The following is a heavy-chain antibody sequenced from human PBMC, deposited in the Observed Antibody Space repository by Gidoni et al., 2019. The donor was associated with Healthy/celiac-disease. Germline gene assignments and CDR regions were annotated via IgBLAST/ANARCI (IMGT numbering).Heavy chain of an antibody. V-gene: IGHV3-9*01. D-gene: IGHD6-13*01. J-gene: IGHJ4*02. CDR1: GFTFDDYA. CDR2: ISWNSGSI. CDR3: AKIGIAAAGPMSIDY. Sequence: EVQLVESGGGLVQPGRSLRLSCAASGFTFDDYAMHWVRQAPGKGLEWVSGISWNSGSIGYADSVKGRFTISRDNAKNSLYLQMNSLRAEDTALYYCAKIGIAAAGPMSIDYWGQGTLVTVSS.